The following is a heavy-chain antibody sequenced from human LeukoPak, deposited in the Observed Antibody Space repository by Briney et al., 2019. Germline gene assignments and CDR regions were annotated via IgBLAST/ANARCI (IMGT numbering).Heavy chain of an antibody. CDR1: GYTFTSYG. CDR2: ISAYNGNT. J-gene: IGHJ5*02. Sequence: ASVKVSCKASGYTFTSYGISWVRQAPGQGLEWMGWISAYNGNTNYAQKLQGRVTITRNTSISTAYMELSSLRSEDTAVYYCARSSSSPDNWFDPWGQGTLVTVSS. V-gene: IGHV1-18*01. D-gene: IGHD6-6*01. CDR3: ARSSSSPDNWFDP.